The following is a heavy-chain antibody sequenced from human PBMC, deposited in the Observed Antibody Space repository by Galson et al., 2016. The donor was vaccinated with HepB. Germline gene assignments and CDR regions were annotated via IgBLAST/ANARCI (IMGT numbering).Heavy chain of an antibody. CDR1: GFRFDEYA. D-gene: IGHD2/OR15-2a*01. V-gene: IGHV3-9*01. CDR2: VRWNSGRL. Sequence: SLRLSCAASGFRFDEYAIHWVRQAPGKGLEWVSGVRWNSGRLGYADSVKGRFTISRDNAKNSLYLQMNSLRAEDTALYYCAQDILGVPYYWGQGTLVTVSS. J-gene: IGHJ4*02. CDR3: AQDILGVPYY.